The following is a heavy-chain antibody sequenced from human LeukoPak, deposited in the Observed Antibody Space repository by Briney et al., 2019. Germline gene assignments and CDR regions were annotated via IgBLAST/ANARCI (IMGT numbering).Heavy chain of an antibody. V-gene: IGHV4-59*01. CDR3: ARGGGYASPIGY. D-gene: IGHD5-12*01. CDR2: IYHSGST. Sequence: SETLSLTCTLSGGSISTYYWSWIRQPPGKGLEWIGYIYHSGSTNYNPSLKSRVTISVDTSKNQFSLQLSSVTAADTAVYYCARGGGYASPIGYWGQGALVTVSS. CDR1: GGSISTYY. J-gene: IGHJ4*02.